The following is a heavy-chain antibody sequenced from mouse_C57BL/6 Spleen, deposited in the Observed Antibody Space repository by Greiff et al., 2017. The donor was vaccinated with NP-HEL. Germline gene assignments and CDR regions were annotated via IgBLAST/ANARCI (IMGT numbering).Heavy chain of an antibody. CDR3: ARGAFGYAMDY. J-gene: IGHJ4*01. CDR2: ISYDGSN. CDR1: GYSITSGYY. V-gene: IGHV3-6*01. Sequence: EVQLQESGPGLVKPSQSLSLTCSVTGYSITSGYYWNWIRQFPGNKLEWMGYISYDGSNNYNPSLKNRISITRDTSKNQFFLKLNSVTTEDTATYYCARGAFGYAMDYWGQGTSGTVSS.